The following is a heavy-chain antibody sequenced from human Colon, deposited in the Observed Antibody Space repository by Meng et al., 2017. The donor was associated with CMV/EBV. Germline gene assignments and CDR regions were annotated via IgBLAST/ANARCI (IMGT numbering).Heavy chain of an antibody. CDR3: ARDSNLSGLAY. Sequence: QGQLRDSGPGLVNPSETLSRTCTVSGASITSYYWSWIRQPAGKGLEWIGRVYISGNTNYNPSLKSRVTMSIDTSKNQLSLNIRSVTAADTAVYYCARDSNLSGLAYWGQGTLVTVSS. D-gene: IGHD3-10*01. CDR2: VYISGNT. CDR1: GASITSYY. V-gene: IGHV4-4*07. J-gene: IGHJ4*02.